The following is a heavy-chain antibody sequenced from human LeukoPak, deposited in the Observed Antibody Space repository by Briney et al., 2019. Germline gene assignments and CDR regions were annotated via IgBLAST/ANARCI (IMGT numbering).Heavy chain of an antibody. CDR1: GFTFSDYY. V-gene: IGHV3-11*01. J-gene: IGHJ6*02. D-gene: IGHD2-2*01. CDR3: ARSVVPAATTLRYYYYYGMDV. Sequence: GGSLRLSCAASGFTFSDYYMSWIRQAPGKGLEWVSYISSSGSTIYYADSVKGRFTISRDNAKNSLYLQMNSLRAEDAAVYYCARSVVPAATTLRYYYYYGMDVWGQGTTVTVSS. CDR2: ISSSGSTI.